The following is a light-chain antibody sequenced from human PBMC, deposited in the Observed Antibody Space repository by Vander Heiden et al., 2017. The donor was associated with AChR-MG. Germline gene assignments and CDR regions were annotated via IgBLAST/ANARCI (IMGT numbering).Light chain of an antibody. CDR3: QQHYYSSPST. CDR2: KAT. J-gene: IGKJ2*01. CDR1: HSISYW. Sequence: IQLTQSPSTLSASVGDRVTITCRASHSISYWLAWYQMKPGKAPKALIYKATSLQSGVPSRFSGSGYGTEFSLTISGLQPDDFGTYYCQQHYYSSPSTFGQRT. V-gene: IGKV1-5*03.